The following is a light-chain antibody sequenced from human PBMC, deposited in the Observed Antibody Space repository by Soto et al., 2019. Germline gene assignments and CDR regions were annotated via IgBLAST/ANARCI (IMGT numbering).Light chain of an antibody. CDR3: CSYVGATTYV. V-gene: IGLV2-23*01. CDR2: EGI. CDR1: MSHIGGYNV. J-gene: IGLJ1*01. Sequence: QSALAQTASVPGSPGQSITISVSVTMSHIGGYNVVSWYQQHPGQAPKVIVYEGIKRPSGVSDSFSGSTSGSTPSLTIYGPQADHEAEHYCCSYVGATTYVFGSGTKITV.